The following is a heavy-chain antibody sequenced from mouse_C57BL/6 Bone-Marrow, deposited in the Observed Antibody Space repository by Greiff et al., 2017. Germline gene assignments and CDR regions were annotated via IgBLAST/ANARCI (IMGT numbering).Heavy chain of an antibody. CDR2: ISYDGSN. CDR3: ARQGYYGTYYAMDY. D-gene: IGHD1-1*01. CDR1: GYSITSGYY. Sequence: DVKLVESGPGLVKPSQSLSLTCSVTGYSITSGYYWNWIRQFPGNKLEWMGYISYDGSNNYNPSLKNRISITRDTSKNQFFLKLNSVTTEDTATYYCARQGYYGTYYAMDYWGQGTSVTVSS. J-gene: IGHJ4*01. V-gene: IGHV3-6*01.